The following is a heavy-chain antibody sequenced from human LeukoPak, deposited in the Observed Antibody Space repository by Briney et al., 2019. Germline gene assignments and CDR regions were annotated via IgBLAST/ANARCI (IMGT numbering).Heavy chain of an antibody. CDR3: ARVYTVMGATTVDHYHYYMDV. Sequence: SETLSLTCTVSGGTIRSGSYYWSWMPQPAGKGLEWIGHIYTRGTTNYNPSVKSRVTVSLDTSKNQISLKLSSVTAADTAIYYCARVYTVMGATTVDHYHYYMDVWGKGTTVTVSS. V-gene: IGHV4-61*09. CDR1: GGTIRSGSYY. D-gene: IGHD5-18*01. J-gene: IGHJ6*03. CDR2: IYTRGTT.